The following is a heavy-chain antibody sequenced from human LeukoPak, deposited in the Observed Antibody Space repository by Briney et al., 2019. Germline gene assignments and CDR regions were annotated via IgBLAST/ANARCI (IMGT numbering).Heavy chain of an antibody. CDR3: ARLWHSSTYFDY. Sequence: GESLKISCKGSGYSFSNYWISWVRQMPGKGLEWMGRIDPSDSYTNYSPSFQGHVTISADKSISTAYLQWSSLKASDTAMYYCARLWHSSTYFDYWGQGTLVTVSS. CDR1: GYSFSNYW. J-gene: IGHJ4*02. CDR2: IDPSDSYT. D-gene: IGHD6-19*01. V-gene: IGHV5-10-1*01.